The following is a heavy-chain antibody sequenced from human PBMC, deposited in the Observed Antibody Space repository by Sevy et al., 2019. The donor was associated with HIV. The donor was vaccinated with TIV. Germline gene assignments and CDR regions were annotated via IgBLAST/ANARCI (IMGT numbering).Heavy chain of an antibody. CDR1: GFTFSNYA. D-gene: IGHD3-10*01. V-gene: IGHV3-23*01. CDR3: AKVSGSGSYYHYYYYYGMDV. CDR2: ISGSGGST. Sequence: GGSLRLSCAASGFTFSNYAMSWVRQAPGKGLEWVSAISGSGGSTYYADSVKGRFTISRDNSKNTLYLQMNSLRAEDTAVYYCAKVSGSGSYYHYYYYYGMDVWGQGTTVTVSS. J-gene: IGHJ6*02.